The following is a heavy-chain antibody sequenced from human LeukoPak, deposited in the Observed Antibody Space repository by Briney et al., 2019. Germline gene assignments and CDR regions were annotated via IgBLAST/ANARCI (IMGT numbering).Heavy chain of an antibody. J-gene: IGHJ6*04. V-gene: IGHV1-69*05. Sequence: ASVKVSCKASGYTFTSYGISWVRQAPGQGLEWMGGIIPIFGTANYAQKFQGRVTITTDESTSTAYMELSSLRSEDTAVYYCATSRADPGNYDFWSGYVRMDVWGKGTTVTVSS. CDR2: IIPIFGTA. CDR3: ATSRADPGNYDFWSGYVRMDV. D-gene: IGHD3-3*01. CDR1: GYTFTSYG.